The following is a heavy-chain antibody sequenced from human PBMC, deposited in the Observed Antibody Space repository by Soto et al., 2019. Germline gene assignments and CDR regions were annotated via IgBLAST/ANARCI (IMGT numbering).Heavy chain of an antibody. Sequence: SETLSLTCTVSGGSISSSSYYWGWIRQPPGKGLEWIGSIYYSGSTYYNPSLKSRVTISVDTSKNQFSLKLSSVTAADTAVYYCARGYSGYENPIDYWGQGTLVTVSS. J-gene: IGHJ4*02. CDR1: GGSISSSSYY. V-gene: IGHV4-39*01. D-gene: IGHD5-12*01. CDR3: ARGYSGYENPIDY. CDR2: IYYSGST.